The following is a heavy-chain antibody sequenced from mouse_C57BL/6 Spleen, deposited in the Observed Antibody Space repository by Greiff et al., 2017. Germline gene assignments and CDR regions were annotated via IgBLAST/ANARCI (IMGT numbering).Heavy chain of an antibody. Sequence: QVHVKQSGSELVKPGASVKLSCTASGFNIKDYYMHWVKQRPGQGLEWIGEIDPSDSYTNYNQKFKGKSTLTVDKSSSTAYMQLSSLTSEDSAVYYCARSGNDYDYWYFDVWGTGTTVTVSS. CDR2: IDPSDSYT. J-gene: IGHJ1*03. V-gene: IGHV1-69*01. CDR1: GFNIKDYY. CDR3: ARSGNDYDYWYFDV. D-gene: IGHD2-4*01.